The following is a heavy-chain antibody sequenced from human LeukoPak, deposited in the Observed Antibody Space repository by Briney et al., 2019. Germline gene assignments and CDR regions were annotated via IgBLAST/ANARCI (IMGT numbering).Heavy chain of an antibody. CDR1: GFTFSSYD. Sequence: GGSLRLSCAASGFTFSSYDIHWVRQAPGKGLEWVAVIWYDGSNKYYADSVKGRFTISRDNSKNTLYLQMNSLRAEDTAVYYCARGSYGSGSPPDYYFDYWGQGTLVTVSS. CDR3: ARGSYGSGSPPDYYFDY. CDR2: IWYDGSNK. J-gene: IGHJ4*02. D-gene: IGHD3-10*01. V-gene: IGHV3-33*08.